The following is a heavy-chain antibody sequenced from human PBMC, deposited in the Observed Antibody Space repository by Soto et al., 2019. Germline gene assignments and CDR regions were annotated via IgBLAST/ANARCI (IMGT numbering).Heavy chain of an antibody. CDR1: GYTFTSYA. V-gene: IGHV1-3*05. Sequence: QVQLVQSGAEEKKPGASVKVSCKASGYTFTSYAMHWVRQAPGQRLEWMGWINAGNGNTRCSQKFQGRVTITRDTSAITAYLELSSLRSEDTAVYYCARAWVVVTAPDYWGQGTLVTVSS. D-gene: IGHD2-21*02. J-gene: IGHJ4*02. CDR3: ARAWVVVTAPDY. CDR2: INAGNGNT.